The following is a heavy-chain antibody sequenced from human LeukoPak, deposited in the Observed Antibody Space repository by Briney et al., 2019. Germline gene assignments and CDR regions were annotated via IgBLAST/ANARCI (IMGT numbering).Heavy chain of an antibody. CDR1: GGSISSGSYY. CDR2: IYTSGST. Sequence: SQTLSLTCTVSGGSISSGSYYWSWIRRPAGKGLEWIGRIYTSGSTNYNPSLKSRVTISVDTSKNQFSLKLSSVTAADTAVYYCAREYYDSSGYYSSWFDPWGQGTLVTVSS. D-gene: IGHD3-22*01. J-gene: IGHJ5*02. CDR3: AREYYDSSGYYSSWFDP. V-gene: IGHV4-61*02.